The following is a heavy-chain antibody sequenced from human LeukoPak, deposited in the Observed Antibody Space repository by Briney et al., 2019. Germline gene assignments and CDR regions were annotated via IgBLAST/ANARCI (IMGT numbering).Heavy chain of an antibody. Sequence: GGSLRLSCAASGFIFNKHAMSWVRQAPGKGLEWVSGLSGSGSSTDYADSVKGRFTVSRDNSKNTLFLQMNSLRAEDTAVYYCAKQLGYCSDGSCYFPYWGQGTLVTVSS. CDR2: LSGSGSST. J-gene: IGHJ4*02. CDR3: AKQLGYCSDGSCYFPY. V-gene: IGHV3-23*01. CDR1: GFIFNKHA. D-gene: IGHD2-15*01.